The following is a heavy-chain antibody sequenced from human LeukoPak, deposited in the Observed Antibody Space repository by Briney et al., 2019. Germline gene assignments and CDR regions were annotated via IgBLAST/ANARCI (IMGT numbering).Heavy chain of an antibody. V-gene: IGHV3-9*01. D-gene: IGHD5-12*01. CDR3: ANLGGYDHYYYYGMDV. CDR1: GFTFDDYA. J-gene: IGHJ6*02. Sequence: HPGRSLRLSCAASGFTFDDYAMHWVRHAPGKGLEWVSGISWNSGSIGYADSVKGRFTISRDNAKNSLYLQMNSLRAEDTALYYCANLGGYDHYYYYGMDVWGQGTTVTVSS. CDR2: ISWNSGSI.